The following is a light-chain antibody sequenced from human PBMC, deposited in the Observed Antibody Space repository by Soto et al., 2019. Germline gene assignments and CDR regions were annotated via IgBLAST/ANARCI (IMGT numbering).Light chain of an antibody. CDR1: SSDVGGYNY. CDR2: DVS. CDR3: SSYTSSSTVV. V-gene: IGLV2-14*01. Sequence: ALTQPASVSGSPGQSITISCTGTSSDVGGYNYVSWYQQDPGKAPKLMIYDVSNRPSGVSNRFSGSKSGNTASLTISGLQAEDEADYYCSSYTSSSTVVFGGGTKLTVL. J-gene: IGLJ2*01.